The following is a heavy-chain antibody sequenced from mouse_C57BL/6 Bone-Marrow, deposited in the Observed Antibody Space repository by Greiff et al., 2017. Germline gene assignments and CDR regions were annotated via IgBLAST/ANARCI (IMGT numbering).Heavy chain of an antibody. CDR1: GYTFTSYG. J-gene: IGHJ3*01. V-gene: IGHV1-81*01. CDR2: IYPRSGNT. Sequence: VQLQQSGAELARPGASVKLSCKASGYTFTSYGISWVKQRTGQGLEWIGEIYPRSGNTYYNEKFKGKATLTADKSSSTAYMELRSLTSEDSAVFFWSRDERGGFADWGQGTLVTVSA. CDR3: SRDERGGFAD.